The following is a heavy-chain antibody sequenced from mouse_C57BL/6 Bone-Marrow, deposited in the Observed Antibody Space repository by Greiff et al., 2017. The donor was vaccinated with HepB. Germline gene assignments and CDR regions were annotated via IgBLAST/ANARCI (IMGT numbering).Heavy chain of an antibody. J-gene: IGHJ2*01. V-gene: IGHV5-4*01. CDR1: GFTFSSYA. D-gene: IGHD2-3*01. Sequence: EVQGVESGGGLVKPGGSLKLSCAASGFTFSSYAMSWVRQTPEKRLEWVATISDGGSYTYYPDNVKGRFTISRDNAKNNLYLQMSHLKSEDTAMYYCARDRDGYYYFDYWGQGTTLTVSS. CDR3: ARDRDGYYYFDY. CDR2: ISDGGSYT.